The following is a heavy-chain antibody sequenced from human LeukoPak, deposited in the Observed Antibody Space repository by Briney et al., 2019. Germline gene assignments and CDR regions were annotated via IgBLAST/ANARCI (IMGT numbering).Heavy chain of an antibody. J-gene: IGHJ3*02. CDR3: ARVPNSSDAFDI. V-gene: IGHV3-33*01. CDR2: IWYDGSNK. CDR1: GFTFSTYG. D-gene: IGHD2/OR15-2a*01. Sequence: GRSLRLSCAASGFTFSTYGMHWVRQAPGKGLEWVAIIWYDGSNKYYADSVKGRLTISRDNSKNTLYLQMNSLRAEDTAVYYCARVPNSSDAFDIWGQGTMVTVSS.